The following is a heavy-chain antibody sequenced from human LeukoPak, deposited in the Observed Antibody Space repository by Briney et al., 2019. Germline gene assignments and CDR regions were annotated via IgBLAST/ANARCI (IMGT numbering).Heavy chain of an antibody. CDR1: GYTFTSYG. D-gene: IGHD3-22*01. CDR3: ARLVGGYYYDSSGYFDY. CDR2: ISAYNGNT. Sequence: PSASVKVSCKASGYTFTSYGISWVRQAPGQGLEWMGWISAYNGNTNYAQKLQGRVTMTTDTSTSTAYMELRSLRSDDTAVYYCARLVGGYYYDSSGYFDYWGQGTLVTVSS. V-gene: IGHV1-18*01. J-gene: IGHJ4*02.